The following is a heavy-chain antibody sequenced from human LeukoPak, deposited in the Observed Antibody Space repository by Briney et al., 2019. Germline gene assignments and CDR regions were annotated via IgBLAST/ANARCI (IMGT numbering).Heavy chain of an antibody. V-gene: IGHV1-69*01. Sequence: ASVKVSCKASGGTFSSYAISWVRQAPGQGLEWMGGIIPIFSTANYAQKFQGRVTITADESTSTAYMELSSLRSEDTAVYYCARGTRDYYFDYWGQGTLVTVSS. J-gene: IGHJ4*02. D-gene: IGHD1-1*01. CDR1: GGTFSSYA. CDR2: IIPIFSTA. CDR3: ARGTRDYYFDY.